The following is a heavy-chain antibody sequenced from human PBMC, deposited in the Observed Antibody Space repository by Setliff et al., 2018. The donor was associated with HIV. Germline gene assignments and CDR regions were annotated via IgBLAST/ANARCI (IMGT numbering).Heavy chain of an antibody. Sequence: SETLSLTCTVSRDSINGHWWSWIRQPPGKGLEWTGSIHYSGITHDNPSLKSRLTMSVDTSKNQVSLKLTSVTAADTAVYYCARYKCINFACVGFDIWGQGTVVTVSS. CDR3: ARYKCINFACVGFDI. D-gene: IGHD3-9*01. J-gene: IGHJ3*02. V-gene: IGHV4-59*11. CDR2: IHYSGIT. CDR1: RDSINGHW.